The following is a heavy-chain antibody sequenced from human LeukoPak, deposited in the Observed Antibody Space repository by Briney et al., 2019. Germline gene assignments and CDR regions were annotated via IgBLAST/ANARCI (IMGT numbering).Heavy chain of an antibody. V-gene: IGHV4-59*01. D-gene: IGHD2-8*02. J-gene: IGHJ4*02. CDR3: AGGFTGGWAY. CDR2: IYYSGST. CDR1: GGSISSYF. Sequence: SETLSLTCTVSGGSISSYFWNWIRQPPGKGLEWIGYIYYSGSTNYNPSLKSRVTISVDTSKNQFSLKLSSVTAADTAVYCCAGGFTGGWAYWGQGTLVTVSS.